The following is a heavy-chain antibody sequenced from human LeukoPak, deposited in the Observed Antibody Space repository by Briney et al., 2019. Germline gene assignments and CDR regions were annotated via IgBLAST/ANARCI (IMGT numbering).Heavy chain of an antibody. CDR3: AKEPTKYCSGGSCYSHFQH. CDR1: GFTFSSYW. J-gene: IGHJ1*01. V-gene: IGHV3-7*01. Sequence: GGSLRLSCAASGFTFSSYWMSWVRQAPGKGLEWVANIKQDGSEKYYVDSVKGRFTISRDNAKNSLYLQMNSLRAEDTAVYYCAKEPTKYCSGGSCYSHFQHWGQGTLVTVSS. CDR2: IKQDGSEK. D-gene: IGHD2-15*01.